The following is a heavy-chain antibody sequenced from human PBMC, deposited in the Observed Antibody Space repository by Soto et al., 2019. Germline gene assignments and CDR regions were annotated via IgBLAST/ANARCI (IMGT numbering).Heavy chain of an antibody. CDR1: GCTFGNYA. D-gene: IGHD3-22*01. CDR2: ISSSSSTI. CDR3: ARDTQSLAVVEVLFDY. J-gene: IGHJ4*02. V-gene: IGHV3-48*02. Sequence: PLGFLRLSCAAAGCTFGNYAMNCVRQATGKGLEWVSYISSSSSTIYYADSVKGRFTISRDNAKNSLYLQMNSLRDEDTAVYYCARDTQSLAVVEVLFDYWGQGTLVTVSS.